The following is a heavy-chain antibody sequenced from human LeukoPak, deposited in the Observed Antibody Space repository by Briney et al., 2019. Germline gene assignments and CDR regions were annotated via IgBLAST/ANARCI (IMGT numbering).Heavy chain of an antibody. V-gene: IGHV1-69*05. D-gene: IGHD2-2*01. CDR1: AGTFSIYP. CDR3: ARDLRYCSSSSGYRALDI. Sequence: SVKVSCKPSAGTFSIYPISWVRPTPEQGLEWMGATIRICGTANYAKKFQGRVTSTTDESTSTAYMELSNLRSEGAAVYYCARDLRYCSSSSGYRALDIWGQGTMVTVSS. J-gene: IGHJ3*02. CDR2: TIRICGTA.